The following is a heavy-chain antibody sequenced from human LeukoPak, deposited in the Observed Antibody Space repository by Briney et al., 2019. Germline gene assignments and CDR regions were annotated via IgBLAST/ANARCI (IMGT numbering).Heavy chain of an antibody. J-gene: IGHJ3*02. V-gene: IGHV3-53*01. CDR2: IYSGGST. Sequence: GGSLRLSCAASGFTVSSNYMSWVRQAPGKGLEWVSVIYSGGSTYYADSVKGRFTISRDNSKNTLYLQMNSLRAEDTAVYYCASTMGDLMGSYAFDIWGQGTMVTVSS. D-gene: IGHD3-16*01. CDR3: ASTMGDLMGSYAFDI. CDR1: GFTVSSNY.